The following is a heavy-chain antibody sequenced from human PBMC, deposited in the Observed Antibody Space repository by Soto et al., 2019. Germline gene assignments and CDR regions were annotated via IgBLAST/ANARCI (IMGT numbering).Heavy chain of an antibody. CDR2: IYYSGST. CDR3: ARHVGYYYDSSGPAVFDY. D-gene: IGHD3-22*01. CDR1: GGSISSSSYY. Sequence: QLQLQESGPGLVKPSETLSLTCTVSGGSISSSSYYWGWIRQPPGKGLEWIGSIYYSGSTYYNPSLKSRVTISVDTSKNQFSLKLSSVTAADTAVYYCARHVGYYYDSSGPAVFDYWGQGTLVTVSS. J-gene: IGHJ4*02. V-gene: IGHV4-39*01.